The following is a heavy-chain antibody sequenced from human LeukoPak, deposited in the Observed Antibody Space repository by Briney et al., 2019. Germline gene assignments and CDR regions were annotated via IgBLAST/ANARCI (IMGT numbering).Heavy chain of an antibody. CDR2: IYASGST. V-gene: IGHV4-61*02. Sequence: SETLSLTCTVSGGSISSGSYYWSWIRQPAGKGLKWIGRIYASGSTNYNPSLKSRVTISVDTSKNQFSLKLSSVTAADTAVYYCAREAESYGYFRWPLGGPGPFDYWGQGTLVTVSS. CDR3: AREAESYGYFRWPLGGPGPFDY. CDR1: GGSISSGSYY. D-gene: IGHD5-18*01. J-gene: IGHJ4*02.